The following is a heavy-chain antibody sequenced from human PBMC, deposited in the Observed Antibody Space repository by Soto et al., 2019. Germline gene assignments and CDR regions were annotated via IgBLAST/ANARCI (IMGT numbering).Heavy chain of an antibody. CDR1: GGSISSSSYY. Sequence: SETLSLTCTVSGGSISSSSYYWGWIRQPPGKGLEWIGSIYYSGSTYYNPSLKSRVTISVDTSKNQFSLKLSSVTAADTAVYYCARQRVLRYFDWLLHPGYFDYWGQGTLVTVSS. CDR3: ARQRVLRYFDWLLHPGYFDY. J-gene: IGHJ4*02. D-gene: IGHD3-9*01. V-gene: IGHV4-39*01. CDR2: IYYSGST.